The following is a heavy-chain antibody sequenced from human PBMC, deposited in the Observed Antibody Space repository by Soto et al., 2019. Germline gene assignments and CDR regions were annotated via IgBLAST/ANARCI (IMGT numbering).Heavy chain of an antibody. CDR2: IYYSGST. J-gene: IGHJ6*03. V-gene: IGHV4-39*01. Sequence: PSETLSLTCTVSSGSISSSTYFWAWIRQPPGKGLEWMGNIYYSGSTYYNPSLKSRVTISVDTSKNQFSLKLSSVAAADTAVYYCARVFGDYPFYFYYMDVWGKGTTVTVSS. CDR3: ARVFGDYPFYFYYMDV. D-gene: IGHD3-16*01. CDR1: SGSISSSTYF.